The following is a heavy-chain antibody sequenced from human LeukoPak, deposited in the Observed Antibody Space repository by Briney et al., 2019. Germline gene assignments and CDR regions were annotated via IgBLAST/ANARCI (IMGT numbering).Heavy chain of an antibody. CDR2: INHSGST. CDR1: RESYSGYY. V-gene: IGHV4-34*01. D-gene: IGHD6-6*01. J-gene: IGHJ6*02. CDR3: ARGGRRSLYYGSDV. Sequence: SETLSLTCAVYRESYSGYYWTWIRQPPGRGLEWIGEINHSGSTSYNPSLKSRVSISVDTSKIQFSLKLTSVTAADTAVYYCARGGRRSLYYGSDVWGQGTTVIVSS.